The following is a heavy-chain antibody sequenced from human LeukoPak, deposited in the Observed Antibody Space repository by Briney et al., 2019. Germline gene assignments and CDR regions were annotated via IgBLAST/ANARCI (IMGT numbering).Heavy chain of an antibody. V-gene: IGHV3-21*01. CDR2: ISSSSSYI. J-gene: IGHJ4*02. CDR1: GFTFSSYS. CDR3: ERAESGYYYDSGGYPFAY. Sequence: GGSLRLSCAASGFTFSSYSMIWVRQAPGKGLEWVSSISSSSSYIYYADSVKGRFTVSRDNAKNSLYLQMNSLRAEDTAVYYCERAESGYYYDSGGYPFAYWGQGTLVNVSS. D-gene: IGHD3-22*01.